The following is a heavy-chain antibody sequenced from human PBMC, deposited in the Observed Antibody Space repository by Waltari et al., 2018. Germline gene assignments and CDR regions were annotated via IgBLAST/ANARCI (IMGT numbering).Heavy chain of an antibody. Sequence: QITLKESGPTLVKPTQTLTLTCTFSGFSLSTSGVGVGWIRQPPGKALEWLALIYWNDDKRYRPSLKSRLTITKDTSKNQVVLTMTNMDPVDTATYDCAHSGSGYYLGPYYFDYWGQGTLVTVSS. CDR1: GFSLSTSGVG. CDR2: IYWNDDK. CDR3: AHSGSGYYLGPYYFDY. J-gene: IGHJ4*02. D-gene: IGHD3-3*01. V-gene: IGHV2-5*01.